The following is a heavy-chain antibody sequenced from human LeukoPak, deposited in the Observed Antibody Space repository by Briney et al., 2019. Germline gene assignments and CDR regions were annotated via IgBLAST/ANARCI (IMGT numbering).Heavy chain of an antibody. J-gene: IGHJ4*02. CDR3: ARHTGSGYYYGN. CDR1: GFTFNNYA. V-gene: IGHV3-23*01. CDR2: ISGSGDST. D-gene: IGHD3-22*01. Sequence: GGSLRLSCVGSGFTFNNYAMSWVRQAPGKGLEWVSAISGSGDSTFYADSVKGRFTISRDNSKNTLYLQMNSLRAEDTAVYYCARHTGSGYYYGNWGQGTLVTVSS.